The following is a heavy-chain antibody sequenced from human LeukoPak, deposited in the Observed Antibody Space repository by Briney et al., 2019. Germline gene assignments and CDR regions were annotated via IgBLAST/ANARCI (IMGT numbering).Heavy chain of an antibody. CDR2: IKQDGSEK. V-gene: IGHV3-7*03. CDR3: AKDYLGGATFTFGGVIAPFDY. Sequence: LSGGSLRLSCAASGFTFSSYWMSWVRQAPGKGLEWVANIKQDGSEKYYVDSVKGRFTISRDNAKNSLYLQMNSLRAEDTAVYYCAKDYLGGATFTFGGVIAPFDYWGQGTLVTVSS. D-gene: IGHD3-16*02. CDR1: GFTFSSYW. J-gene: IGHJ4*02.